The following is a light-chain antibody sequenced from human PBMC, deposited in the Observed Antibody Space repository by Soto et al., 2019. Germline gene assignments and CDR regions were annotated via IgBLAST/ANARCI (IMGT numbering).Light chain of an antibody. CDR1: QSVSSNY. Sequence: DIVLPQSPGTLSLSPGERATFSCRASQSVSSNYLAWYQQKPGQAPRLLIYGASSRASGIPERFSGSGSGTDFTLTITRLEPEDFAVYYCQEYDGSPITFGLGTRLEIK. CDR2: GAS. V-gene: IGKV3-20*01. CDR3: QEYDGSPIT. J-gene: IGKJ5*01.